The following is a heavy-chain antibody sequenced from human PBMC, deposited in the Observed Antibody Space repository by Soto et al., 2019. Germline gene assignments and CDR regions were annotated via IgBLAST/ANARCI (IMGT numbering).Heavy chain of an antibody. CDR1: RYSFTSYW. V-gene: IGHV5-51*01. CDR2: IYPGDSDT. D-gene: IGHD6-13*01. CDR3: ARLYQAAAGTGPLDY. J-gene: IGHJ4*02. Sequence: PGASLKISCKGSRYSFTSYWIGWVRQMPGKGLEWVGIIYPGDSDTRYSPSFQGQVTISADKSISTAYLQWSSLKATDTTMYYCARLYQAAAGTGPLDYWGQGTLVTVSS.